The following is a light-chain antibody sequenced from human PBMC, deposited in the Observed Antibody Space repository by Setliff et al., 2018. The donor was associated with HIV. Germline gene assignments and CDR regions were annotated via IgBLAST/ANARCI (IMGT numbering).Light chain of an antibody. V-gene: IGLV3-21*04. J-gene: IGLJ1*01. CDR2: NDS. Sequence: SYELTQPSSVPVAPGKTASITCGGNNIGSKSVHWYQQKPGQAPVLVIYNDSDRPSGIPERLSGSNSGTTATLTISRVEAGDEADYYCQVWDSSSDHYVFGTGTKVTVL. CDR3: QVWDSSSDHYV. CDR1: NIGSKS.